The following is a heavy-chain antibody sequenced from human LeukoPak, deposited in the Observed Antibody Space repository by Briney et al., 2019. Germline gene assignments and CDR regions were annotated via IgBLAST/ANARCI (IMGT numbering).Heavy chain of an antibody. CDR3: ARGDHYDVLTGFQTPSHLSDY. CDR1: GYTFTGYY. Sequence: ASVKLSCKASGYTFTGYYVYWVRQAPGQGIERKGWINTNSGGTNYAQKFQGRVTMTRDTSISTAYMELSRLRSDDTAVYYCARGDHYDVLTGFQTPSHLSDYWGQGTLVTVSS. CDR2: INTNSGGT. V-gene: IGHV1-2*02. J-gene: IGHJ4*02. D-gene: IGHD3-9*01.